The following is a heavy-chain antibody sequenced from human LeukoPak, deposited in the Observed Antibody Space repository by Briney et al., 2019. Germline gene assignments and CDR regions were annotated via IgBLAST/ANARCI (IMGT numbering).Heavy chain of an antibody. CDR2: INPNSGGT. CDR3: ARGVYFDWLLSYNWLDP. J-gene: IGHJ5*02. Sequence: ASVKVSCKASGYTFTCYYMHWVRQAPGQGLEWMGWINPNSGGTNYAQKFQGRVTMTRDTSISTAYMELSRLRSDDMAVYYCARGVYFDWLLSYNWLDPWGQGTLVTVSS. V-gene: IGHV1-2*02. D-gene: IGHD3-9*01. CDR1: GYTFTCYY.